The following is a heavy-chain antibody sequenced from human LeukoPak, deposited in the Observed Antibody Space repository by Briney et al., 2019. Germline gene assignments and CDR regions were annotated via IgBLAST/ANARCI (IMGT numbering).Heavy chain of an antibody. Sequence: GGSLRLSCAASGFTFDGYAMHWVRQAPGKGLEWVSGISWNSGSIGYADSVKGRFTISRDNAKNSLYLQMNSLRAEDTALYYCAKDIGYGDSSDAFDIWGQGTMVTVSS. CDR2: ISWNSGSI. V-gene: IGHV3-9*01. CDR3: AKDIGYGDSSDAFDI. D-gene: IGHD4-17*01. CDR1: GFTFDGYA. J-gene: IGHJ3*02.